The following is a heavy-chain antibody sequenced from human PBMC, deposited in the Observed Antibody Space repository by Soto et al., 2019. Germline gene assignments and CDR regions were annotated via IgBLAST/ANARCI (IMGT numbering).Heavy chain of an antibody. Sequence: SGPTLANPTQTLTLTCTFSGFSLSTSGVGVGWIRQPPGKALEWLALIYWNDDKRYSPSLKSRLTITKDTSKNQVVLTMTNMDPVDTATYCCAHRLPSGYSYYYYYGMDVWGQGTTVTVSS. CDR1: GFSLSTSGVG. CDR3: AHRLPSGYSYYYYYGMDV. J-gene: IGHJ6*02. V-gene: IGHV2-5*01. CDR2: IYWNDDK. D-gene: IGHD3-3*01.